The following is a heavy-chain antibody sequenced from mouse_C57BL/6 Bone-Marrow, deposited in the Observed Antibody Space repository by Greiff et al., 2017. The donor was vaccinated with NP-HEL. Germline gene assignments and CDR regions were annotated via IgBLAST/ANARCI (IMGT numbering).Heavy chain of an antibody. CDR2: IDPANSNT. V-gene: IGHV14-3*01. D-gene: IGHD1-1*01. J-gene: IGHJ2*01. CDR3: ARGTTVVAGFDY. CDR1: GFNIKNTY. Sequence: EVQLVESVAELVRPGASVKLSCTASGFNIKNTYMHWVKQRPEQGLEWIGRIDPANSNTKYAPKFQGKATITADTSSNTAYLQLSSLTSENTAIYYCARGTTVVAGFDYWGQGTTLTVSS.